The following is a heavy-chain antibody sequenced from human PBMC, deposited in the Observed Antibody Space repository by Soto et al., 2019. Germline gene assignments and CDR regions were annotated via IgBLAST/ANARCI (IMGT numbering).Heavy chain of an antibody. CDR2: IFWDDDA. D-gene: IGHD6-13*01. J-gene: IGHJ4*02. CDR1: GFSLSTNGVA. Sequence: QITLRESGPALVKPTQTLTLTCTFSGFSLSTNGVAVGWIRQPPGKALEGLALIFWDDDARYSPSLKSRLTITKDTSTHQVVLTMTTMDHVDTGTYYCTHTSGHSSTGADNWGQGTMVTVSS. V-gene: IGHV2-5*02. CDR3: THTSGHSSTGADN.